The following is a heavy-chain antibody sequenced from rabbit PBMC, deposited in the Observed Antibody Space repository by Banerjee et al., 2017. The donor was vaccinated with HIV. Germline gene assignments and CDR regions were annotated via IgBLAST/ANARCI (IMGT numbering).Heavy chain of an antibody. J-gene: IGHJ4*01. Sequence: EESGGDLVKPEGSLTLTCTASGFSFSSSYWICWVRQAPGKGLEWIACIDTGNGDTYYASWAKGRFTISKTSSTAVTLQMTSLTAADTATYFCAAGDVDYDYGFVFKLWGQGTLVTVS. D-gene: IGHD2-1*01. CDR1: GFSFSSSYW. CDR2: IDTGNGDT. CDR3: AAGDVDYDYGFVFKL. V-gene: IGHV1S45*01.